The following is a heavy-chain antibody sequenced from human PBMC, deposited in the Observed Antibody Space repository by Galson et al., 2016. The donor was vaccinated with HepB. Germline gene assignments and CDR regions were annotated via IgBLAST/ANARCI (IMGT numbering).Heavy chain of an antibody. V-gene: IGHV3-9*01. D-gene: IGHD3-9*01. J-gene: IGHJ4*02. Sequence: SLRLSCAGSGFTFEDYAMHWVRQPPGKGLEWVSSITWNSGNIVYADSVKGRFTISRDNAKNSVYLQMNSLRAEDTALYYCAKGLVNLGFDYWGQGTLVTVSS. CDR1: GFTFEDYA. CDR2: ITWNSGNI. CDR3: AKGLVNLGFDY.